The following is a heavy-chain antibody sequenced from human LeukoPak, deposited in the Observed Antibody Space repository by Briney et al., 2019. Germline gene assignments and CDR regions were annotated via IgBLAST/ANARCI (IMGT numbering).Heavy chain of an antibody. CDR1: GFTVNTYG. CDR3: AEVRGNYDFWSGFDY. Sequence: GGSLRLSCTASGFTVNTYGMHWVRQAPGKGLKWVAFIRYDGSNKYYGDSVKGRFTISRDNSKNTLYLQMNSLRAEDTAVYYCAEVRGNYDFWSGFDYWGQGTLVTVSS. V-gene: IGHV3-30*02. CDR2: IRYDGSNK. J-gene: IGHJ4*02. D-gene: IGHD3-3*01.